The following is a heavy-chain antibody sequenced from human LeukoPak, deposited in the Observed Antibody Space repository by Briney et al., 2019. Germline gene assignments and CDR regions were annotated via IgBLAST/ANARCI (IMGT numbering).Heavy chain of an antibody. CDR3: ATGYYDFWSGASRDNWFDP. CDR2: IIPIFGTA. V-gene: IGHV1-69*13. D-gene: IGHD3-3*01. J-gene: IGHJ5*02. CDR1: GYTFTGYY. Sequence: SVKVSCKASGYTFTGYYMHWVRQAPGQGLEWMGGIIPIFGTANYAQKFQGRVTITADESTSTAYMELSSLRSEDTAVYYCATGYYDFWSGASRDNWFDPWGQGTLVTVSS.